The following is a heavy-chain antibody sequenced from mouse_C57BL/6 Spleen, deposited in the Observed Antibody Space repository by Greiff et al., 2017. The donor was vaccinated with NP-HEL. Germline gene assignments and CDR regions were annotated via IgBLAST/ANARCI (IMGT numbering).Heavy chain of an antibody. V-gene: IGHV3-6*01. CDR2: ISYDGSN. Sequence: DVQLQESGPGLVKPSQSLSLTCSVTGYSITSGYYWNWIRQFPGNKLEWMGYISYDGSNNYNPSLKNRISITRDTSKNQFFLKLNSVTTEDTATYYCARALIYYDYDECFAYWGQGTLVTVSA. CDR1: GYSITSGYY. J-gene: IGHJ3*01. CDR3: ARALIYYDYDECFAY. D-gene: IGHD2-4*01.